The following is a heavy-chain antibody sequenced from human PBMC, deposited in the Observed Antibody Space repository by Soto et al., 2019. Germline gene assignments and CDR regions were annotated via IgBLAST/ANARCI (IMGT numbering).Heavy chain of an antibody. D-gene: IGHD7-27*01. CDR3: ARNPLTGAHFSI. CDR1: GGTFNSYT. V-gene: IGHV1-69*02. Sequence: QVQLVQSGAEVKKPGSSVKVSCKASGGTFNSYTINWVRQAPGQGLEWMGRIIPILDITNYAQKFQGSAXIXAXXSTGTAYMELSSLRSEDTAVYFCARNPLTGAHFSIWGQGTLVTVSS. J-gene: IGHJ4*02. CDR2: IIPILDIT.